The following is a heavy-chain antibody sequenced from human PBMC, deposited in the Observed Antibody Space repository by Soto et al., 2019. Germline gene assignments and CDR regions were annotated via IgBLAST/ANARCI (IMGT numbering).Heavy chain of an antibody. D-gene: IGHD1-7*01. Sequence: QPLSLPCAISGDSVSGDIAAWNLIRQSPSRGLEWLGRTYYRSKWYNDYAVSVKSRITINPDTSKNQFSLQLNSVTPEETAVYYCAIVPLAGGGLELRDYYYYGMDVWGQGTTVTVSS. CDR1: GDSVSGDIAA. CDR2: TYYRSKWYN. CDR3: AIVPLAGGGLELRDYYYYGMDV. J-gene: IGHJ6*02. V-gene: IGHV6-1*01.